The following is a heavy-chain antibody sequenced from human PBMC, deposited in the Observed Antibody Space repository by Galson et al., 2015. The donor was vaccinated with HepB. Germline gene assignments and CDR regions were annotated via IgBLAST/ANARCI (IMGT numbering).Heavy chain of an antibody. CDR1: GYTFTGYY. CDR3: ARFYSNHSPNYYYYMDV. D-gene: IGHD4-11*01. CDR2: INPNSGGT. V-gene: IGHV1-2*02. Sequence: SVKVSCKASGYTFTGYYMHWVRQAPGQGLEWMGWINPNSGGTNYAQKFQGRVTMTRDTSISTAYMELSRLRSDDTAVYYCARFYSNHSPNYYYYMDVWGKGTTVTVSS. J-gene: IGHJ6*03.